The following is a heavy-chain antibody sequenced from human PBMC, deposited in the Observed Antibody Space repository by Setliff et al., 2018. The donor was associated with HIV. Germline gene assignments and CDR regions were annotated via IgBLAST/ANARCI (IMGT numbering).Heavy chain of an antibody. CDR2: IYARGST. J-gene: IGHJ4*02. CDR1: GYAISSGYY. CDR3: ARELLRSWDGSENSYKPYYFDY. Sequence: PSETLSLTCAVSGYAISSGYYWGWIRRPPGKGLEWIGSIYARGSTYYNPSLKSRVTISVDTSKNQFSLKLSSVIAADTAVYYCARELLRSWDGSENSYKPYYFDYWGQGTLVTVSS. V-gene: IGHV4-38-2*02. D-gene: IGHD3-10*01.